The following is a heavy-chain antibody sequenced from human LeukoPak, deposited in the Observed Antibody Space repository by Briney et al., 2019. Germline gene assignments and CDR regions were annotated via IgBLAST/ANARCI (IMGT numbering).Heavy chain of an antibody. V-gene: IGHV4-31*03. D-gene: IGHD3-22*01. CDR1: GGSISSGGYY. CDR3: ARYGSSGFIFDY. J-gene: IGHJ4*02. CDR2: IYYSGST. Sequence: SQTLSLTCTVSGGSISSGGYYWSWIRQHPGKGLEWIGYIYYSGSTYYNPSLKSRVTISVDTSKNQFSLKLSSVTAADTAVYYCARYGSSGFIFDYWGQGTLVTVSS.